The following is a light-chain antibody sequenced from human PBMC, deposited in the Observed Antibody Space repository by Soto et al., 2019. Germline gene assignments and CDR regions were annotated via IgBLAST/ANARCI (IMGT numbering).Light chain of an antibody. Sequence: DIVMTQSPDSLAVSLGEMATINCKSSQSLLSSSNNKNYLSWYQQKPGQAPKALIYWASTRATGIPARFSGSGSGTEFTRTISSLQSEDFAVYYCQQYNNWPPLTFGGVTKVEIK. V-gene: IGKV4-1*01. J-gene: IGKJ4*01. CDR1: QSLLSSSNNKNY. CDR3: QQYNNWPPLT. CDR2: WAS.